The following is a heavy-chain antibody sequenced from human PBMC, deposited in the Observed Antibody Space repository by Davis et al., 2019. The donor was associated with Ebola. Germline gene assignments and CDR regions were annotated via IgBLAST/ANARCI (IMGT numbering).Heavy chain of an antibody. Sequence: ASVKVSCKASGYTFTGYYMHWVRQAPGQGLEWMGWINLNSGGTNYAQKFQGWVTMTRDTSISTAYMELSRLRSDDTAVYYCARDTPTVTISRNYYYYGMDVWGQGTTVTVSS. D-gene: IGHD4-17*01. J-gene: IGHJ6*02. CDR1: GYTFTGYY. CDR3: ARDTPTVTISRNYYYYGMDV. V-gene: IGHV1-2*04. CDR2: INLNSGGT.